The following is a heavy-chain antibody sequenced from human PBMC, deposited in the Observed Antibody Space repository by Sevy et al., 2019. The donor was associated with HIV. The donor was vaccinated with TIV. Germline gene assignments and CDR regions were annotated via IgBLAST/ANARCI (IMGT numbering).Heavy chain of an antibody. D-gene: IGHD2-2*01. Sequence: ASVKVSCKASGYTFTGYYMHWVRQAPGQGLEWMGWINPNSGGTNYAQKFQGRVTRTRETSISTAYMELSRLRSDDTAVYYCARRYCSSTSCYSRAFDIWGQGTMVTVSS. CDR2: INPNSGGT. CDR1: GYTFTGYY. J-gene: IGHJ3*02. V-gene: IGHV1-2*02. CDR3: ARRYCSSTSCYSRAFDI.